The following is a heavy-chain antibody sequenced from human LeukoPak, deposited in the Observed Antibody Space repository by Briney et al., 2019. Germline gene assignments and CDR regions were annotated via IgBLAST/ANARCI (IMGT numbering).Heavy chain of an antibody. CDR1: GFTFSSYG. CDR3: ARDRPYFDY. CDR2: ISYDGSNK. J-gene: IGHJ4*02. Sequence: PGGSLRLSCAASGFTFSSYGMHWVRQAPGKGLEWVAVISYDGSNKYYADSVKGRFTISRDTSKNTLYLQMNSLRAEDTAVYYCARDRPYFDYWGQGTLVTVSS. V-gene: IGHV3-30*03.